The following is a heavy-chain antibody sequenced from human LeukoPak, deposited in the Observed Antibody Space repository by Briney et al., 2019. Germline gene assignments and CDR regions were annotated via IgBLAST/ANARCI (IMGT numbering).Heavy chain of an antibody. J-gene: IGHJ5*02. V-gene: IGHV3-74*01. CDR1: GFPFSIDW. D-gene: IGHD3-16*01. Sequence: GGPLRLSCAASGFPFSIDWKHGLPHPQGKGLVCISYITGDESSTNYAESVRGRFTISRDNAKKTLYLQMNSRGDEDTAVYYCVRGLDAWGMGTPVTVSS. CDR2: ITGDESST. CDR3: VRGLDA.